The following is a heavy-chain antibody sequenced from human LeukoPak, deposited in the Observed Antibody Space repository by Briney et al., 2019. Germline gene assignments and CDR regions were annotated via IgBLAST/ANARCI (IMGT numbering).Heavy chain of an antibody. CDR2: IYHSGST. J-gene: IGHJ4*02. Sequence: SETLSLTCAVSGGSISSGGYSWSWIRQPPGKGLEWIGYIYHSGSTYYNPSLKSRVTISVDRSKNQLSLKLSSVTAADTAVYYCARERGHDYGGLFDYWGQGTLVTVSS. CDR1: GGSISSGGYS. D-gene: IGHD4-17*01. V-gene: IGHV4-30-2*01. CDR3: ARERGHDYGGLFDY.